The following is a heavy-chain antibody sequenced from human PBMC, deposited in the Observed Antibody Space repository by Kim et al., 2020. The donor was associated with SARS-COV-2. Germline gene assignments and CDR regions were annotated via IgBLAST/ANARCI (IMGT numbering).Heavy chain of an antibody. CDR2: IYTSGST. J-gene: IGHJ4*02. CDR1: GGSISSGSYY. CDR3: ARLNYGD. D-gene: IGHD4-17*01. V-gene: IGHV4-61*02. Sequence: SETLSLTCTVSGGSISSGSYYWSWIRQPAGKGLEWIGRIYTSGSTNYNPSLKSRVIISVDTSKNQFSLKLSSVTAADTAVYYCARLNYGDWGQGTLVTVSS.